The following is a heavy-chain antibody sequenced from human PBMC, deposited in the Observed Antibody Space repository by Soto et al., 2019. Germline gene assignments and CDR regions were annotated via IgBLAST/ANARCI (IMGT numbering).Heavy chain of an antibody. D-gene: IGHD3-22*01. CDR2: INHSGST. CDR3: ARSFRGLRYSFFCGYHYYYGMDV. V-gene: IGHV4-34*01. CDR1: GGSFSGYS. J-gene: IGHJ6*02. Sequence: PSETLSLTCAVYGGSFSGYSWSWIRQPPGKGLEWIGEINHSGSTNYNPSLKSRVTISVDTSKNQFSLKLSDGNAAETAVYYCARSFRGLRYSFFCGYHYYYGMDVWGQGTTVPFSS.